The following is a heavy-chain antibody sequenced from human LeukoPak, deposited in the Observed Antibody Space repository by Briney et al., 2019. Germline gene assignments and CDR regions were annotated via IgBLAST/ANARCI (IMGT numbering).Heavy chain of an antibody. J-gene: IGHJ4*02. V-gene: IGHV1-18*01. CDR2: ISGYKGNT. D-gene: IGHD1/OR15-1a*01. CDR1: GYTFTTYG. Sequence: ASVKVSCKASGYTFTTYGISWVRQAPGQGLEWMGWISGYKGNTNYAQKFQGRVTMTTETSTSTAYMELRSLRSDDTAVFYCARGTTHWGQGTLITVSS. CDR3: ARGTTH.